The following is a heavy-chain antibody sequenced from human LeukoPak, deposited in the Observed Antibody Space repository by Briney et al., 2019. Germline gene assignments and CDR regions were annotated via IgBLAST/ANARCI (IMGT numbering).Heavy chain of an antibody. J-gene: IGHJ4*02. CDR3: TRVIVAVPGYFDYFDF. CDR1: GFSFSNHY. Sequence: GGSLRLSCTASGFSFSNHYMRWIRQAPGKGLEWVANINEDGSNKWHLGSVKGRFTVSRGNARSSLYLQMNSLRVEDTAVYYCTRVIVAVPGYFDYFDFWGQGVLVTVSS. V-gene: IGHV3-7*01. CDR2: INEDGSNK. D-gene: IGHD6-19*01.